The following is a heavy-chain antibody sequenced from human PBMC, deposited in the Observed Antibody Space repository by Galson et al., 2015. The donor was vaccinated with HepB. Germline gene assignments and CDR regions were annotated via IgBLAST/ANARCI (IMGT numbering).Heavy chain of an antibody. V-gene: IGHV5-10-1*01. Sequence: QSGAEVKKPGESVRISCKGSGYSFPSYWISWVRQMPGKGLEWMGRIDPSDSYTDYSQSFRGHVTISADKSITTAYLQWSSLKASDTGMYYCTRRGYYGHYPDYRGQGTLVTVSS. CDR3: TRRGYYGHYPDY. CDR2: IDPSDSYT. J-gene: IGHJ4*02. D-gene: IGHD4-17*01. CDR1: GYSFPSYW.